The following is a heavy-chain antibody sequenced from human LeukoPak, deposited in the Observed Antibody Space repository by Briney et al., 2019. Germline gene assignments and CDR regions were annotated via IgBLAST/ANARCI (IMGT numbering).Heavy chain of an antibody. J-gene: IGHJ3*02. D-gene: IGHD5-24*01. CDR2: ISASGGST. CDR3: AKDGGDGYTGDAFDI. CDR1: GFTFSTDA. V-gene: IGHV3-23*01. Sequence: PGGSLRLSCAPSGFTFSTDAMSWVRQAPGMGLEWVSGISASGGSTFYADSVKGRFTISRDTSEHMVYVQMNSLRAEYAAIYYCAKDGGDGYTGDAFDIWGQGTMVSVFS.